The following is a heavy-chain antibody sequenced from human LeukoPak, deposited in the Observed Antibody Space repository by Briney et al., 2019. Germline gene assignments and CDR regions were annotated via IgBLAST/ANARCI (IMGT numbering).Heavy chain of an antibody. CDR3: AMGIVVVPAAIFRFDP. V-gene: IGHV4-34*01. CDR1: SGSFSGYY. Sequence: SETLSLTCAVYSGSFSGYYWSWIRQPPGKGLEWIGEINDSGSTNYNPSLKSRVTTSADTSKNQFSLKLSSVTAADTAVYYCAMGIVVVPAAIFRFDPWGQGTLVTVSS. CDR2: INDSGST. J-gene: IGHJ5*02. D-gene: IGHD2-2*02.